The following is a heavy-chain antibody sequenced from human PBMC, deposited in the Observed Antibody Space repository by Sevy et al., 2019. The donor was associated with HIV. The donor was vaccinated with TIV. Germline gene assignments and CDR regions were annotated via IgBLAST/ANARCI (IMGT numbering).Heavy chain of an antibody. D-gene: IGHD3-9*01. CDR2: IYYSGST. CDR1: GGSISSYY. Sequence: SETLSLTCTVSGGSISSYYWSWIRQPPGKGLEWIGYIYYSGSTNYNPSLKSRVTISVDTSKNQFSLKLSSVTAADTAVYYCARGWDILTGYPYYYGMDVWGQGTTVTVSS. J-gene: IGHJ6*02. CDR3: ARGWDILTGYPYYYGMDV. V-gene: IGHV4-59*12.